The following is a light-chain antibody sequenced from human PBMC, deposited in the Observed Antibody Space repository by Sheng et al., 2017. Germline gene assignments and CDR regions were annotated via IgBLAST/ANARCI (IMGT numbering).Light chain of an antibody. V-gene: IGKV1-5*03. CDR3: QQYYKLVT. CDR2: QAS. CDR1: QTVNTW. Sequence: DIQMTQSPSTLSASVGDRVTITCRASQTVNTWVAWYQQKPGKAPKLLISQASSLQNGVPSRFSGSGSGTEFTLTISSLQPDDFATYYCQQYYKLVTFGPGIKVDVK. J-gene: IGKJ3*01.